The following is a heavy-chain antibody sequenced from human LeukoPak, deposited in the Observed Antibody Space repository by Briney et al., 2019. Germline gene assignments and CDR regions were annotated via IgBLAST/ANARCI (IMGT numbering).Heavy chain of an antibody. V-gene: IGHV3-48*04. CDR1: GFTFTTYN. CDR2: ISNSGSTT. Sequence: ARGSLRLSCAASGFTFTTYNMIWVRQAPGKGLEWVSFISNSGSTTYYADSVKGRFTLSRDNAKNSSYLQMNTLRAEDTAVYYCARERNFYYMDVWGKGTRVTVSS. J-gene: IGHJ6*03. CDR3: ARERNFYYMDV.